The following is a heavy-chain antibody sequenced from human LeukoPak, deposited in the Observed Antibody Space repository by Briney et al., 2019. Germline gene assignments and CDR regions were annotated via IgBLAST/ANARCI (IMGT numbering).Heavy chain of an antibody. CDR2: IWYDGSNR. CDR3: AKQPISGSSTWYFDC. J-gene: IGHJ4*02. CDR1: GFTFSNYG. D-gene: IGHD6-13*01. V-gene: IGHV3-33*06. Sequence: GGSLRLSCAASGFTFSNYGMHWVRQAPGKGLEWVALIWYDGSNRYYADSVKGRFTISRDNSKNTLYLQMNSLRAEDTAVYYCAKQPISGSSTWYFDCWGQGTLVTVSS.